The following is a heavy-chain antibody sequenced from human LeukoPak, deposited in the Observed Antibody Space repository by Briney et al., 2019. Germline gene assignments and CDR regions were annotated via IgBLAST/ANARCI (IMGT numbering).Heavy chain of an antibody. Sequence: GGPLRLSCAASGFTFSGSAMHWVRQASGKGLEWVGRVRSKSNYYATAYAASVKGRFIISRDDSKNTAYLQMNSLKTEDTAVYFCTRHVPNSGYANFDYWGQGTLVTVSS. V-gene: IGHV3-73*01. CDR3: TRHVPNSGYANFDY. CDR2: VRSKSNYYAT. J-gene: IGHJ4*02. CDR1: GFTFSGSA. D-gene: IGHD5-12*01.